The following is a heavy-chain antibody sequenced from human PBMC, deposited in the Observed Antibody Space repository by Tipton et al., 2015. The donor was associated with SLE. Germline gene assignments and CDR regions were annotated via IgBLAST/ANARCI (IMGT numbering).Heavy chain of an antibody. Sequence: TLSLTCAVYRGSFSGYYWSWIRQPPGKGLEWIGEINHSGSTNYNPSLKSRVTISVDTSKNQFSLKLSSVTAADTAVYYCAREGGWRYDKEDYWGQGTLVTVSS. CDR2: INHSGST. D-gene: IGHD3-22*01. J-gene: IGHJ4*02. CDR3: AREGGWRYDKEDY. CDR1: RGSFSGYY. V-gene: IGHV4-34*01.